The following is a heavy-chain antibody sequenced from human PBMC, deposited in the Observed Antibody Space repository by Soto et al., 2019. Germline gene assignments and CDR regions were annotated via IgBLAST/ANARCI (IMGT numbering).Heavy chain of an antibody. CDR3: SREVQPVVRREYDY. D-gene: IGHD1-1*01. J-gene: IGHJ4*02. CDR1: GFTFSSCT. V-gene: IGHV3-21*04. Sequence: ESGGGLVKPGGSLRLSCAVSGFTFSSCTMNWVRQAPGKGLEWVSSISSSGSTYYADSVKGRFTISRDNAQNSLYLQLSSLRAEDTAVYYCSREVQPVVRREYDYWGQGTLVTVSS. CDR2: ISSSGST.